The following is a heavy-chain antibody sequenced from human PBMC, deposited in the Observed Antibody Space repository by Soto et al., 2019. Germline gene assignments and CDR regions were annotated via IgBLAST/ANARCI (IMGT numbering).Heavy chain of an antibody. V-gene: IGHV1-69*13. CDR2: IIPIFGTA. D-gene: IGHD3-3*01. CDR1: GGTFSSYA. CDR3: ARVKRRDFWKSQGMDV. J-gene: IGHJ6*02. Sequence: SVNVSCKASGGTFSSYAISWVRQAPGQGLEWMGGIIPIFGTANYAQKFQGRVTITADESTSTAYMELSSLRSEDTAVYYCARVKRRDFWKSQGMDVWGQGTTVTVSS.